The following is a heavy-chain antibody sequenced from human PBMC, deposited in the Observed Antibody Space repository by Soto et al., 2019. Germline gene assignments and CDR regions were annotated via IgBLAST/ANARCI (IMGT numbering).Heavy chain of an antibody. D-gene: IGHD4-17*01. CDR1: GCSISSGCCY. CDR3: ARVRATVTYYFDY. J-gene: IGHJ4*02. Sequence: SETLSITWTVSGCSISSGCCYWRWIHQPPGKGLEWIGYIYYSGSTYHNPSLKSRVTISVDTSKNQFSLKLSSVTAADTAVYYCARVRATVTYYFDYWGQGTLVTVS. CDR2: IYYSGST. V-gene: IGHV4-30-4*01.